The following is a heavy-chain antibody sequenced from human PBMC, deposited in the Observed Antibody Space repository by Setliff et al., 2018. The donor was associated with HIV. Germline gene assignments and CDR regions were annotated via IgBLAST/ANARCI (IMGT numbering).Heavy chain of an antibody. J-gene: IGHJ4*02. D-gene: IGHD2-21*01. V-gene: IGHV3-72*01. CDR1: GFTFSDHY. CDR3: ARGPASGDYSYYFDY. Sequence: PGVSLRLSCAASGFTFSDHYMDWVRQAPGKGLEWVARIRNKVNSYSIEYVASVKGRFTISRDESENSLYLQLNSLKTEDTAVYFCARGPASGDYSYYFDYWGQGTLVTVSS. CDR2: IRNKVNSYSI.